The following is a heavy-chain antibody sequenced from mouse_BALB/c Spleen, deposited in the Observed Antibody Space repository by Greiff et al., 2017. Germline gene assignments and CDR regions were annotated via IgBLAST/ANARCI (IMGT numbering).Heavy chain of an antibody. Sequence: QVQLQQSGAELVRPGTSVKVSCKASGYAFTNYLIEWVKQRPGQGLEWIGVINPGSGGTNYNEKFKGKATLTADKSSSTAYMQLSSLTSDDSAVYFCARSTMITYAMDYWGQGTSVTVSS. D-gene: IGHD2-4*01. CDR3: ARSTMITYAMDY. V-gene: IGHV1-54*01. CDR2: INPGSGGT. CDR1: GYAFTNYL. J-gene: IGHJ4*01.